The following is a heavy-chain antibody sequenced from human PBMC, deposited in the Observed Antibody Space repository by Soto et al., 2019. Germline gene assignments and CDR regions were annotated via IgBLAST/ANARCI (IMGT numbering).Heavy chain of an antibody. D-gene: IGHD2-2*01. CDR3: ARGYCSSTSCYYYYMNV. V-gene: IGHV1-18*01. Sequence: ASVNVSCKASGYTFTSYGISWVRQAPGQGLEWMGWISAYNGNTNYAQKLQGRVTMTTDTSTSTAYMELRSLRSDDTAVYYCARGYCSSTSCYYYYMNVWGKGTTVTVSS. CDR2: ISAYNGNT. CDR1: GYTFTSYG. J-gene: IGHJ6*03.